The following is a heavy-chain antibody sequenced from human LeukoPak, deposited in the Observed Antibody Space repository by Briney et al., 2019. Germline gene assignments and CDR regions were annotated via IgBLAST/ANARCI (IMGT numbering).Heavy chain of an antibody. CDR1: GYTFTSYG. D-gene: IGHD3-3*01. Sequence: GASVKVSCKASGYTFTSYGISWVRQAPGQGLEWMGWISAYNGNTNYAQKLQGRVTMTTHTSTSTAYMELRSLRSDDTAVYYCARGPERITIFGVVIHFDYWGQGTLVTVSS. V-gene: IGHV1-18*01. J-gene: IGHJ4*02. CDR2: ISAYNGNT. CDR3: ARGPERITIFGVVIHFDY.